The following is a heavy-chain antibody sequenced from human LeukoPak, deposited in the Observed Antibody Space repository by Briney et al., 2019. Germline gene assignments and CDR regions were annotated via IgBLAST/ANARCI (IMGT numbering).Heavy chain of an antibody. J-gene: IGHJ4*02. CDR2: VYNSGST. Sequence: SGTLSLTCTASGGSVSSCSYYWGRIRQPPGKGLEWIVSVYNSGSTYYNPSLKSRVTIYVATSKNQFSLKLSSVTAADTAVYYCARLDRSGSFFDYWGQGTLVTVSS. V-gene: IGHV4-39*07. D-gene: IGHD5-18*01. CDR1: GGSVSSCSYY. CDR3: ARLDRSGSFFDY.